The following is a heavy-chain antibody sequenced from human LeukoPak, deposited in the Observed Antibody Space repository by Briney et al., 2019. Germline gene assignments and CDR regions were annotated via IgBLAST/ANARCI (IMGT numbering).Heavy chain of an antibody. CDR3: ATTPHYKGGGFDI. D-gene: IGHD3-16*01. CDR1: ADSISTSNYY. CDR2: VYYTGRT. Sequence: PSETLSLTCTVSADSISTSNYYWGWIRQPPGTGLEWIGSVYYTGRTYDNPSLKSRVTISVDTSKNQFSLKLNSVTAADTAVYYCATTPHYKGGGFDIWGQGTMVTVSS. J-gene: IGHJ3*02. V-gene: IGHV4-39*01.